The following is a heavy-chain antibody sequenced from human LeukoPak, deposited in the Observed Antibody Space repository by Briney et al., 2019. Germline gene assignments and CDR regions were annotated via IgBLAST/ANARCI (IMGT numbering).Heavy chain of an antibody. V-gene: IGHV1-2*02. CDR2: INPNSGGT. D-gene: IGHD5-12*01. Sequence: ASVKVSCKASGYTFTGYYMHWVRQAPGQGLEWMGWINPNSGGTNYAQKFQGRVTMTRDTSISTAYMELSRLRSDDTAVYYCARGLVDIVATGVPALDYWGQGTLVTVSS. CDR3: ARGLVDIVATGVPALDY. J-gene: IGHJ4*02. CDR1: GYTFTGYY.